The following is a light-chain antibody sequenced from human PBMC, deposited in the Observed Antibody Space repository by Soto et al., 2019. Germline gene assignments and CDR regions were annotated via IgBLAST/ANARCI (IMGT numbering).Light chain of an antibody. CDR2: TNN. CDR1: NSNIGTNT. CDR3: AAWDDSLGAYV. J-gene: IGLJ1*01. Sequence: LAQPPSASATPGQRVTISCSGSNSNIGTNTVNWYQQLPGTAPRLLIYTNNQRPSGVPQRFSGSKTGTSASLAIGGLQSEDGADYYCAAWDDSLGAYVFGTGTKVTVL. V-gene: IGLV1-44*01.